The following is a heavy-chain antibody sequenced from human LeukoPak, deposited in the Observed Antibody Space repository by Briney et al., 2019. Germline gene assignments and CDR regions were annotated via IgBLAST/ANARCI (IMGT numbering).Heavy chain of an antibody. CDR1: GFTFSSFG. D-gene: IGHD3-22*01. V-gene: IGHV3-33*01. J-gene: IGHJ4*02. Sequence: GRSLRLSCAASGFTFSSFGMHWVRQAPGKGLEWVAVIWYDGNNKCYADSVKGRFTISRDNSKNTLYLQMNSLRAEDTAVYYCARAFTSTGYYYVEYWGQGTLVTVSS. CDR2: IWYDGNNK. CDR3: ARAFTSTGYYYVEY.